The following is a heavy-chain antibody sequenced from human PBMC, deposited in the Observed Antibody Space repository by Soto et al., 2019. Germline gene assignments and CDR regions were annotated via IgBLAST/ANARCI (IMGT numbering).Heavy chain of an antibody. CDR3: DSSGSLFDY. Sequence: SETLSLTCTVSGGSISSSSYYWGWIRQPPGKGLEWIGSIYYSGSTYYNPSLKSRVTISVDTSKNQFSLKLSSVTAADTAVYYYDSSGSLFDYWGQGTLVTVSS. V-gene: IGHV4-39*01. CDR2: IYYSGST. J-gene: IGHJ4*02. D-gene: IGHD3-22*01. CDR1: GGSISSSSYY.